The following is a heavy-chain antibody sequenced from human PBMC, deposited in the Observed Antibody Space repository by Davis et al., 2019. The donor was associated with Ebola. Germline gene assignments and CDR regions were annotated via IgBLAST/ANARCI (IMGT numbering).Heavy chain of an antibody. Sequence: GESLKISCAASGFTFSSYWMHWVRQAPGKGLEWVANIKQDGSEKYYVDSVKGRFTISRDNAKNSLYLQMNSLRAEDTAVYYCARDLGYYDSSGYLNWFDPWGQGTLVTVSS. CDR2: IKQDGSEK. J-gene: IGHJ5*02. CDR3: ARDLGYYDSSGYLNWFDP. D-gene: IGHD3-22*01. CDR1: GFTFSSYW. V-gene: IGHV3-7*01.